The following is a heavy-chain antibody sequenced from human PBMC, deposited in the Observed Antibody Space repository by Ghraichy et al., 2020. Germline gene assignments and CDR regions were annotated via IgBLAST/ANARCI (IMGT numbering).Heavy chain of an antibody. J-gene: IGHJ4*02. CDR3: ARDLSWVLFDL. V-gene: IGHV3-74*01. CDR2: IKFDGSTV. D-gene: IGHD4/OR15-4a*01. Sequence: LSLTCAASGFTFSSYWMHWVRQAPGKGLEWVSRIKFDGSTVIYADSVKGRFTISRDNAKDTLSLQMNSLRAEDTAVYYCARDLSWVLFDLLGQGTPVTVSS. CDR1: GFTFSSYW.